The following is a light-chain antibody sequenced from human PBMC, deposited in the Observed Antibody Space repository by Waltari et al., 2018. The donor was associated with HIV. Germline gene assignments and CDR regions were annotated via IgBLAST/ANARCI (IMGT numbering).Light chain of an antibody. CDR1: SSDIGAYDF. Sequence: QSALTQPPSASGSPGQSVTISCTGTSSDIGAYDFVSWYQQHPGKAPKLMIYEVTKRPSGVPDRFSGSKSGNTASLTVSGLQADDEADYYCSSYAGNNIYVFATGTKVTVL. V-gene: IGLV2-8*01. CDR3: SSYAGNNIYV. J-gene: IGLJ1*01. CDR2: EVT.